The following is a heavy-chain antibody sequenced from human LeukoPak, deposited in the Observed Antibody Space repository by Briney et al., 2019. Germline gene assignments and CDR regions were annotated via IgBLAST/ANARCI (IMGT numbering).Heavy chain of an antibody. CDR3: ARFRGAADNYGPIDY. CDR2: ISSSGSSS. Sequence: GGSLRLSCGASGFTFSSYAMNWVRQAPGRGLEWVSYISSSGSSSDYADSVKGRFTISRDNAKNSLYLQMNTLRAEDTAVYYCARFRGAADNYGPIDYWAQGILVTVSS. D-gene: IGHD4-17*01. J-gene: IGHJ4*02. CDR1: GFTFSSYA. V-gene: IGHV3-48*03.